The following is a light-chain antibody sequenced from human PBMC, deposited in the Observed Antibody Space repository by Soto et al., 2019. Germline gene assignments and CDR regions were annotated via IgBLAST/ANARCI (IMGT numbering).Light chain of an antibody. CDR2: EVT. J-gene: IGLJ1*01. V-gene: IGLV2-14*01. CDR3: SSYTSSSTLYV. Sequence: QSALTQPASVSGSPGQSITISCTGTSSDVGGYNYVCWYKQHPGKAPQLMIYEVTNRPSGVSDRFSGSKSGNTASLTISGLQAEDEADYYCSSYTSSSTLYVFGTGTKPTVL. CDR1: SSDVGGYNY.